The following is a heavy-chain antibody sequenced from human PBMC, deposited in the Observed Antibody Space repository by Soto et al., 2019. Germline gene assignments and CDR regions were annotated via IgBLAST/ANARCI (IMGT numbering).Heavy chain of an antibody. CDR3: ATDRDGWSDSSGSFDY. J-gene: IGHJ4*02. D-gene: IGHD3-22*01. V-gene: IGHV3-30*03. CDR1: GFTFSIYG. CDR2: ISYDGSKK. Sequence: LRRSCAASGFTFSIYGMHWVRQAPGKGLEWVAVISYDGSKKYYADSVKGRFTISRDNSKNTLYLQRNSRRAEDTAVYYCATDRDGWSDSSGSFDYWGQGTLVTVSS.